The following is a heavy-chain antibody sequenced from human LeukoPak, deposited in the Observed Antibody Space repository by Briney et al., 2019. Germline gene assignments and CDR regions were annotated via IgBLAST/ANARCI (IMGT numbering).Heavy chain of an antibody. V-gene: IGHV1-69*04. J-gene: IGHJ4*02. CDR1: GGTFSSYA. CDR2: IIPILGIA. D-gene: IGHD1-26*01. Sequence: SVKVSCKASGGTFSSYAISWVRQAPGQGLEWMGRIIPILGIANYAQKFQGRVTITADKSTSTAYMELGSLRSEDTAVYYCAILRRVGADPFDYWGQGTLVTVSS. CDR3: AILRRVGADPFDY.